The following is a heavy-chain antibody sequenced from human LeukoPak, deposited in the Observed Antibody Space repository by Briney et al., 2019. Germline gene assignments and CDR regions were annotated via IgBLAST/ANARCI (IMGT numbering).Heavy chain of an antibody. V-gene: IGHV4-59*11. CDR2: IYYSGTT. J-gene: IGHJ4*02. D-gene: IGHD6-13*01. Sequence: SETLSLTCTVSGGSISSHYWSWIRQPPGKGLEWIGYIYYSGTTNYNPSLKSRVTISVDTSKNQFSLKLSSVTAADTAVYYCARGVYIAAAQYGYWGQGTLVTVSP. CDR1: GGSISSHY. CDR3: ARGVYIAAAQYGY.